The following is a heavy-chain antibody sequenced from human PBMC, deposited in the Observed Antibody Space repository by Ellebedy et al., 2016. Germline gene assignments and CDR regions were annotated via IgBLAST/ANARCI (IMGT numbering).Heavy chain of an antibody. J-gene: IGHJ4*02. CDR2: IKQDGSQK. Sequence: GESLKISCGGSGFTFRNSWMTWVRQTPGKGLAWVASIKQDGSQKDYEDSVKGQFSISRDNAKGLMYLQMTRLRVEDSAVYYCGAGGGWLSDYWGQGTLVTVSS. D-gene: IGHD6-19*01. CDR3: GAGGGWLSDY. V-gene: IGHV3-7*01. CDR1: GFTFRNSW.